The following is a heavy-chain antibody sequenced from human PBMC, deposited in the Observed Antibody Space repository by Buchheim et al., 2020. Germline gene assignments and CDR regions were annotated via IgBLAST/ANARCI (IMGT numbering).Heavy chain of an antibody. V-gene: IGHV3-30*18. CDR1: GFTFSSYG. CDR3: AKDSRRWKPGGWFDP. Sequence: QVQLVESGGGVVQPGRSLRLSCAASGFTFSSYGMHWVRQAPGKGLEWVAVISYDGSNKYYADSAKGRFTISRDSSKNTLYLQMNSLGAEDTAVYYCAKDSRRWKPGGWFDPWGQGTL. J-gene: IGHJ5*02. CDR2: ISYDGSNK. D-gene: IGHD4-23*01.